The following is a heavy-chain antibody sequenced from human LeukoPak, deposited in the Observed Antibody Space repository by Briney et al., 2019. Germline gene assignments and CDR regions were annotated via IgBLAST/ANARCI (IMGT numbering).Heavy chain of an antibody. CDR1: GYTFTSYY. Sequence: ASVKVSWKASGYTFTSYYMHWVRQARGQGLEWMGIINPSGGSTSYAQKFQGRVTMTRDTSTSTVYMELSSPRSEDTAVYYCARDCCGGDCYPMGDWFDPWGQGTLVTVSS. J-gene: IGHJ5*02. CDR3: ARDCCGGDCYPMGDWFDP. CDR2: INPSGGST. V-gene: IGHV1-46*01. D-gene: IGHD2-21*01.